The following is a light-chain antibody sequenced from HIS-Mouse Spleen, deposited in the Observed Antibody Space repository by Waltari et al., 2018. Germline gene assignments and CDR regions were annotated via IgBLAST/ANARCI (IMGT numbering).Light chain of an antibody. Sequence: QSVLTQPPSASGTPGQRVTISCSGSSSNIGSHYVYWYQQLQGTAPKLIIYGNSNRPPGCPDRFSGSKPGTSASLAITGLQAEDEADYYCQSYDSSLSGYVFGTGTKVTVL. CDR3: QSYDSSLSGYV. CDR2: GNS. J-gene: IGLJ1*01. CDR1: SSNIGSHY. V-gene: IGLV1-40*01.